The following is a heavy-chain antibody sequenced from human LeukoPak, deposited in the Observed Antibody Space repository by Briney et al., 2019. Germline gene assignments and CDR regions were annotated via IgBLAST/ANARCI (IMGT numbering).Heavy chain of an antibody. CDR3: ARGLYDFWSGYYRGRVDYYYYYYMDV. Sequence: SETLSLTCTVSGGSINSYYWTWIRQPAGKGLECIGRIYYSGSTNYNPSLKSRVTISVDTSKNQFSLKLSSVTAADTAVYYCARGLYDFWSGYYRGRVDYYYYYYMDVWGKGTTVTVSS. CDR2: IYYSGST. CDR1: GGSINSYY. D-gene: IGHD3-3*01. J-gene: IGHJ6*03. V-gene: IGHV4-4*07.